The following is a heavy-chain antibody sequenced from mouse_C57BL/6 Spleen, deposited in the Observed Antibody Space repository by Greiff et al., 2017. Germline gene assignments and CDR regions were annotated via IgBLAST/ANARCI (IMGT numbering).Heavy chain of an antibody. D-gene: IGHD2-1*01. V-gene: IGHV1-82*01. CDR2: IYPGDGDT. CDR1: GYAFSSAW. J-gene: IGHJ3*01. CDR3: ATNTPYGNLFAY. Sequence: VQLQQSGPELVKPGASVKISCKASGYAFSSAWMNWVKQRPGKGLEWIGRIYPGDGDTNYNGKFKGKATLTADKSSSTAYMQLSSLTSEDSAVYFCATNTPYGNLFAYWGQGTLVTVSA.